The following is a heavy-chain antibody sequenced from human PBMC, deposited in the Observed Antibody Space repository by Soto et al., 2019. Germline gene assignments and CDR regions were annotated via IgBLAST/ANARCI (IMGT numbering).Heavy chain of an antibody. V-gene: IGHV3-30*18. CDR3: AKSRGVYATNWFDP. J-gene: IGHJ5*02. CDR1: GFTFSSYG. D-gene: IGHD2-8*01. Sequence: QVQLVESGGGVVQPGRSLRLSCAASGFTFSSYGMHWVRQAPGKGLEWVAVISYDGSNKYYADSVKGRFTISRDNSKNTLYLQMNSLRAEDTAVYYCAKSRGVYATNWFDPWGQGTLVTVSS. CDR2: ISYDGSNK.